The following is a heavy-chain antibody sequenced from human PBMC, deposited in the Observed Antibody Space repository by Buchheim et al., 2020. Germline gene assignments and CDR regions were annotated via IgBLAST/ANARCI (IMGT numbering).Heavy chain of an antibody. V-gene: IGHV3-30-3*02. CDR1: GFTFSSYA. CDR2: ISYDGSNK. CDR3: AKEMKQWLVGAFDY. D-gene: IGHD6-19*01. Sequence: QVQLVESGGGVVQPGRSLRLSCAASGFTFSSYAMHWVRQAPGKGLEWVAVISYDGSNKYYADSVKGRFTISRDNSKNTLYLQMNSLRAEDTAVYYCAKEMKQWLVGAFDYWGQGTL. J-gene: IGHJ4*02.